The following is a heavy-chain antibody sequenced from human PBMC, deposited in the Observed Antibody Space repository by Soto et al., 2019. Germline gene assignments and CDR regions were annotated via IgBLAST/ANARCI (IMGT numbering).Heavy chain of an antibody. J-gene: IGHJ3*01. V-gene: IGHV4-30-2*01. CDR1: CGSISNGGYS. D-gene: IGHD3-9*01. CDR3: ARTSYDILTGRLDAFDV. Sequence: PSETLSLTCAVSCGSISNGGYSWSWLRQPPGKGLEWIGFVSHSGNTYYNPSLRSRVIISIDKSRNHFSLGLKSVTAADTAMHYCARTSYDILTGRLDAFDVWGQGTMVTVSS. CDR2: VSHSGNT.